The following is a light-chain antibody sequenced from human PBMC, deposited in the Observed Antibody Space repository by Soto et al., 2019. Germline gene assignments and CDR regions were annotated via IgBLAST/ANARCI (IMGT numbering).Light chain of an antibody. CDR3: QYYGRSPLT. CDR2: GAS. Sequence: VMTPSPTTLSVSPVERATLSCRASHSVGSNLAWYQQTPGQAPRLLIYGASTRATGVPARFSGSGSATQFTLTISSLQSEDFAVYYCQYYGRSPLTFGGGTKVDI. J-gene: IGKJ4*01. V-gene: IGKV3-15*01. CDR1: HSVGSN.